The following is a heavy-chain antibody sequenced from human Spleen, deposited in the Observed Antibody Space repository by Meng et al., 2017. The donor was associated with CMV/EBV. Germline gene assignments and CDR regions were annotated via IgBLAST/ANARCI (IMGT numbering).Heavy chain of an antibody. J-gene: IGHJ6*02. CDR1: GFTFSSYE. Sequence: GESLKISCAASGFTFSSYEMNWVRQAPGKGLEWVSYISSSGSTIYYADSVKGRFTISRDNAKNSLYLQMNSLRAEDTAVYYCARADIVVVPAAIKPKHYYGMDVWGQGTTVTVSS. V-gene: IGHV3-48*03. D-gene: IGHD2-2*02. CDR2: ISSSGSTI. CDR3: ARADIVVVPAAIKPKHYYGMDV.